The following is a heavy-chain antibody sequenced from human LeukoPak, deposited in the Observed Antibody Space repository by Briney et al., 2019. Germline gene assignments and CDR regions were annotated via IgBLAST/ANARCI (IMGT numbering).Heavy chain of an antibody. CDR3: ARVLPHIRQGIDY. V-gene: IGHV3-30*04. CDR1: GFTFSSYA. J-gene: IGHJ4*02. CDR2: ISYDGSNK. Sequence: PGRSLRLSCAGSGFTFSSYAMHWVRQAPGKGLEWVAVISYDGSNKYYADSVKGRFTISRDNSKNTLFLQMNSLRVEDTAVYYCARVLPHIRQGIDYWGQGTLVTVSS.